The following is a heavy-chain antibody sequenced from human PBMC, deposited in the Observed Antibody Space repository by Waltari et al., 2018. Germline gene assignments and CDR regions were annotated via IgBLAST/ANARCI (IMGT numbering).Heavy chain of an antibody. J-gene: IGHJ6*02. CDR3: ARKTGMEYYYGMDV. V-gene: IGHV1-69*15. CDR1: GGTFSSYA. Sequence: QVQLVQSGAEVKKPGSSVKVSCKASGGTFSSYATSWVRPAPGQGLEWMGRIIPIFGTANYAQKFQGRVTITADESTSTAYMELSSLRSEDTAVYYCARKTGMEYYYGMDVWGQGTTVTVSS. D-gene: IGHD1-1*01. CDR2: IIPIFGTA.